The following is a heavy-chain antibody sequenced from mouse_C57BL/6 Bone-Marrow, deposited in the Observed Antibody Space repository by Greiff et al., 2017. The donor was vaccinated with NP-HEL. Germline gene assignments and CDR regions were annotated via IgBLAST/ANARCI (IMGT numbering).Heavy chain of an antibody. CDR3: ARELLQESQYYFDY. CDR1: GYTFTNYW. J-gene: IGHJ2*01. Sequence: QVQLKESGAELVRPGNSVKMSCKASGYTFTNYWIGWAKQRPGHGLEWIGDIYPGGGYTNYNEKFKGKATLTADKSSSTAYMQCSSLTSEDSAIYDCARELLQESQYYFDYWGQGTTLTVSS. CDR2: IYPGGGYT. V-gene: IGHV1-63*01. D-gene: IGHD1-1*01.